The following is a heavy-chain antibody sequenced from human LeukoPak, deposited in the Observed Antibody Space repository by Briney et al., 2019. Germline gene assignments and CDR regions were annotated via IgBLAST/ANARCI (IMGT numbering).Heavy chain of an antibody. CDR1: GFTVSTNY. CDR2: IYSGGST. Sequence: GGSLRLSCTASGFTVSTNYMSWVRQAPGKGLEWVSVIYSGGSTYYADSVRGRFTISRDNYKNTQYLQMNSLRAEDTALYYCAKAISSIAARLVDYWGQGTLVTVSS. CDR3: AKAISSIAARLVDY. V-gene: IGHV3-53*05. J-gene: IGHJ4*02. D-gene: IGHD6-6*01.